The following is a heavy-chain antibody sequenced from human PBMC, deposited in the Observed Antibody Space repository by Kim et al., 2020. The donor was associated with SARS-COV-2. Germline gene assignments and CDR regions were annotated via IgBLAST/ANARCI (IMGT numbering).Heavy chain of an antibody. CDR3: ARDGVSSSWPGVGAYNWFDP. J-gene: IGHJ5*02. D-gene: IGHD6-13*01. CDR2: INPSGGST. V-gene: IGHV1-46*01. Sequence: ASVKVSCKASGYTFTSYYMHWVRQAPGQGLEWMGIINPSGGSTSYAQKFQGRVTMTRDTSTSTVYMELSSMRSEDTAVYYCARDGVSSSWPGVGAYNWFDPWGQGTLVTVSS. CDR1: GYTFTSYY.